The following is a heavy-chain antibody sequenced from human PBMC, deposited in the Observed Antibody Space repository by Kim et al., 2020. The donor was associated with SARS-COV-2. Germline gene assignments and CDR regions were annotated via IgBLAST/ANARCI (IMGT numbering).Heavy chain of an antibody. J-gene: IGHJ4*02. CDR2: ISSSSSYI. CDR3: AREITPVGGGYYFDY. CDR1: GFTFSSYS. V-gene: IGHV3-21*01. D-gene: IGHD3-10*01. Sequence: GGSLRLSCAASGFTFSSYSMNWVRQAPGKGLEWVSSISSSSSYIYYADSVKGRFTISRDNAKNSLYLQMNSLRAEDTAVYYCAREITPVGGGYYFDYWGQGTLVTVSS.